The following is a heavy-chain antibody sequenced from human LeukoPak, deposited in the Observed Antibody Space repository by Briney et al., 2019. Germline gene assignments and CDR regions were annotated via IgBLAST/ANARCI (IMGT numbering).Heavy chain of an antibody. CDR3: ARISLRTARYYGSGSYYNCFDY. D-gene: IGHD3-10*01. CDR1: GGSFSGYY. J-gene: IGHJ4*02. V-gene: IGHV4-34*01. Sequence: SETLSLTCAVYGGSFSGYYWSWIRQPPGKGLEWIGEINHSGSTNYNPSLKSRVTISVDTSKNQFSLKLSSVTAADTAVYYCARISLRTARYYGSGSYYNCFDYWGQGTLVTVSS. CDR2: INHSGST.